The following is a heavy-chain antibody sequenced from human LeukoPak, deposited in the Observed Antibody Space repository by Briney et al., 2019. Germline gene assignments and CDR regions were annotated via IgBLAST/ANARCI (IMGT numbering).Heavy chain of an antibody. V-gene: IGHV3-66*03. CDR2: IYSCGST. J-gene: IGHJ4*02. CDR1: GFTVSSNY. D-gene: IGHD1-14*01. CDR3: ARATHQNRAD. Sequence: GGSLRLSCAASGFTVSSNYMSWVRQAPGKGLEWVSVIYSCGSTYYADSVQGRFTISRDNSKNTLYPQMTRLRAGDTALYCYARATHQNRADWSQGTLVTVSS.